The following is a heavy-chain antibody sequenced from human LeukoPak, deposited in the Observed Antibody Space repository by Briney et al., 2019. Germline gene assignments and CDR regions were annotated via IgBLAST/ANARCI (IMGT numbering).Heavy chain of an antibody. J-gene: IGHJ4*02. CDR1: GYSFTSYW. V-gene: IGHV5-51*01. CDR3: ARRGTYYDFWSGYPFDY. Sequence: GESLKISCKGSGYSFTSYWIGWVRKLPGKGLEWMGIIYPGDSDTRYSPSFQGQVTISADKSISTAYLQWSSLKASDTAMYYCARRGTYYDFWSGYPFDYWGQGTLVTVSS. D-gene: IGHD3-3*01. CDR2: IYPGDSDT.